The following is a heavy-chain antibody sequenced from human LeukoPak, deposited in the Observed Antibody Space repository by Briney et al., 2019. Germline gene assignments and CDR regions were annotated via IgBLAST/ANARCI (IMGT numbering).Heavy chain of an antibody. J-gene: IGHJ4*02. CDR1: GFSLNTSGMC. V-gene: IGHV2-70*11. Sequence: SGPALVKPTQTLTLTCTFSGFSLNTSGMCVSWIRQPPGKALEWLARIDWDDDKYYSTSLKTRLTISKDTSKNQVVLTMTNMDPADTATYYCARSISDSSGYYYPDYWGQGTLVTVSS. D-gene: IGHD3-22*01. CDR2: IDWDDDK. CDR3: ARSISDSSGYYYPDY.